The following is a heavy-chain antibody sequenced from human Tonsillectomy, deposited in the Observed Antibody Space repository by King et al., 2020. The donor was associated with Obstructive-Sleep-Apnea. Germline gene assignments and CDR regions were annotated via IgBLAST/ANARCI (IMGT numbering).Heavy chain of an antibody. CDR3: ASPIQPWLDAFDI. CDR1: GGSISSSSYY. J-gene: IGHJ3*02. CDR2: IYYSCST. D-gene: IGHD5-18*01. Sequence: LQLQESGPGLVKPSETLSLTCTVSGGSISSSSYYWGWIRQPPGKGLEWIVSIYYSCSTSYNPSLKSRVTISVDTSKDQFSLTLSSVTAADTAVYYCASPIQPWLDAFDIWGQGTMVTVSS. V-gene: IGHV4-39*07.